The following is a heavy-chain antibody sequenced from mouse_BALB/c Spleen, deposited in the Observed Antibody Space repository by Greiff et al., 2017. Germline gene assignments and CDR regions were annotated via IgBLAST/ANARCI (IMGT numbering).Heavy chain of an antibody. J-gene: IGHJ2*01. V-gene: IGHV1-77*01. CDR3: ARSLTTASYFDY. Sequence: VQLQQSGAELARPGASVKLSCKASGYTFTDYYINWVKQRTGQGLEWIGEIYPGSGNTYYNEKFKGKATLTADKSSSTAYMQLSSLTSEDSAVYFCARSLTTASYFDYWGQGTTLTVSS. D-gene: IGHD1-2*01. CDR1: GYTFTDYY. CDR2: IYPGSGNT.